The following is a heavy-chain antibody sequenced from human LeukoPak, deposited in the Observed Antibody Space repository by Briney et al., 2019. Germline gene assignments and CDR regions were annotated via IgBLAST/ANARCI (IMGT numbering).Heavy chain of an antibody. CDR1: GFTVSSNY. Sequence: GGSLRLSCAASGFTVSSNYMSWVRQAPGKGLEWVSVIYSGGSTYYADSVKGRFTISRDNSKNTLYLQMNSLRAEDTAVYYCARGPICGNEHFDYWGQGTLATVSS. J-gene: IGHJ4*02. V-gene: IGHV3-53*01. CDR2: IYSGGST. CDR3: ARGPICGNEHFDY. D-gene: IGHD1-1*01.